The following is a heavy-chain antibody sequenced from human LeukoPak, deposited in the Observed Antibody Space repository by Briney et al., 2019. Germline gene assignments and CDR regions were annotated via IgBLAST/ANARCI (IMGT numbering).Heavy chain of an antibody. J-gene: IGHJ4*02. V-gene: IGHV4-34*01. CDR2: INHSGST. CDR1: GGSFSGYY. D-gene: IGHD3-10*01. Sequence: PSETLSLTCAVYGGSFSGYYWSWIRQPPGKGLEWIGEINHSGSTNYNPSLKSRVTISVDTSKNQFSLKLSSVTAADTAVYYCASWSGEFDCWGQGTLVTVSS. CDR3: ASWSGEFDC.